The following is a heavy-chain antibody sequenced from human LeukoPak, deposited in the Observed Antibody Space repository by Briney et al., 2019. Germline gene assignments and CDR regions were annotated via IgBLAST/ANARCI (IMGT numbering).Heavy chain of an antibody. Sequence: PSGTLSLTCTVSGDSISNYYWSWIRQSPGKGLEWIGYIYYSGSTNYNPSLKSRVTMSVDTSKNQFSLKLSSVTAADTAVYYCARETCSGGSCFQFDFWGQGTLVTVSS. V-gene: IGHV4-59*01. CDR3: ARETCSGGSCFQFDF. CDR1: GDSISNYY. J-gene: IGHJ4*02. D-gene: IGHD2-15*01. CDR2: IYYSGST.